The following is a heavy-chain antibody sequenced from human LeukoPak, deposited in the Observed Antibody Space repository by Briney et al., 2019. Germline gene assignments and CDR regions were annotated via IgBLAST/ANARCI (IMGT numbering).Heavy chain of an antibody. CDR2: IYYSGST. Sequence: SETLSLTCTVSGGSISSYYWSWIRQPPGKGLEWIGYIYYSGSTNYNPSLKSRVTISVDTSKNQFFLKLSSVTAADTAVYYCAREDSSGRHDAFDIWGQGTMVTVSS. V-gene: IGHV4-59*01. CDR3: AREDSSGRHDAFDI. CDR1: GGSISSYY. D-gene: IGHD6-19*01. J-gene: IGHJ3*02.